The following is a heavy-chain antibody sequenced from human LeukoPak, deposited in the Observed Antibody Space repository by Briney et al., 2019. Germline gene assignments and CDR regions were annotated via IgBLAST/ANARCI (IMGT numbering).Heavy chain of an antibody. CDR2: IKSKTDGGTA. V-gene: IGHV3-15*01. D-gene: IGHD3-22*01. J-gene: IGHJ4*02. CDR3: TTLYYYDASDY. Sequence: GGSLRLSCAASGFTFSSYAMSWVRQAPGKGLEWVGRIKSKTDGGTADYAAPVKGRFTISRDDSKTTLHLQMNSLKTEDTAVYYCTTLYYYDASDYWGQGTLVTVSS. CDR1: GFTFSSYA.